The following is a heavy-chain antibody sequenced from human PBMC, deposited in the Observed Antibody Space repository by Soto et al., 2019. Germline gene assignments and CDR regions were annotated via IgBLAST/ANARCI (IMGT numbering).Heavy chain of an antibody. V-gene: IGHV3-9*01. CDR3: AKDMLSRQQLVGVYFDY. CDR1: GFTFDDYA. J-gene: IGHJ4*02. CDR2: ITWNSNSI. D-gene: IGHD3-3*01. Sequence: GGSLRLSCAASGFTFDDYAMHWARQAPGKGLEWISGITWNSNSIGYADSVRGRFTISRDNAKNSLYLQMNSLRVEDTALYYCAKDMLSRQQLVGVYFDYWGRGSLVTVSS.